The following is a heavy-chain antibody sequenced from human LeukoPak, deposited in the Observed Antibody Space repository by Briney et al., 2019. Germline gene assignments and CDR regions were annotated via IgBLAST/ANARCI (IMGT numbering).Heavy chain of an antibody. Sequence: PSETLSLTCTVSSGSISTSNYYWGWVRQPPGKGLEWIGEINHSGSTNYNPSLKSRVTISVDTSKNQFSLKLSSVTAADTAVYFCASPAHSSGGVLRPFDYWGQGTLVTVSS. CDR2: INHSGST. CDR1: SGSISTSNYY. J-gene: IGHJ4*02. D-gene: IGHD3-3*01. CDR3: ASPAHSSGGVLRPFDY. V-gene: IGHV4-39*07.